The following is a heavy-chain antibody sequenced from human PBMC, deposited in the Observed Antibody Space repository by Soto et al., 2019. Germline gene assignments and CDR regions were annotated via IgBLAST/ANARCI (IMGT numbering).Heavy chain of an antibody. CDR1: GFTFSSYG. CDR3: ARRARSSGYYFDY. V-gene: IGHV3-33*01. D-gene: IGHD6-19*01. J-gene: IGHJ4*02. Sequence: SLRLSCAASGFTFSSYGMHWVRQAPGKGLEWVAVIWYDGSNKYYADSVKGRFTISRDNSKNTLYLQMNSLRAEDTAVYYCARRARSSGYYFDYWGQGTLVTVSS. CDR2: IWYDGSNK.